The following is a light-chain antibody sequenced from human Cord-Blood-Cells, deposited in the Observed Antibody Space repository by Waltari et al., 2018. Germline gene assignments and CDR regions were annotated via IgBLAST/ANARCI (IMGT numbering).Light chain of an antibody. CDR2: DVS. CDR3: SSYTSSSTWV. J-gene: IGLJ3*02. V-gene: IGLV2-14*01. Sequence: QSALTQPASVSGSPGQSITISCTGTSSDVGCYTYVSWYQQHPGNAPKLIIYDVSKRPSGVSNRFSGSKSGNTASLTISGLQAEDEADYYCSSYTSSSTWVFGGGTKLTVL. CDR1: SSDVGCYTY.